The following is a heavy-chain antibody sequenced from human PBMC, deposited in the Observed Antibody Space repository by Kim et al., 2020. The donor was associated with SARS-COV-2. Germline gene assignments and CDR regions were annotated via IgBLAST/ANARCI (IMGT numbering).Heavy chain of an antibody. D-gene: IGHD4-17*01. CDR3: AKWSTVTTRSFDY. J-gene: IGHJ4*02. Sequence: YADSVKGRFTISRDNSKNTLYLQTNSLRAEDTAVYYCAKWSTVTTRSFDYWGQGTLVTVSS. V-gene: IGHV3-23*01.